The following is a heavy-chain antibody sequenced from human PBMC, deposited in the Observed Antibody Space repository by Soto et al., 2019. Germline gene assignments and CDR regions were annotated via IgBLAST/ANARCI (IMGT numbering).Heavy chain of an antibody. CDR1: EFTFSSYA. D-gene: IGHD6-13*01. V-gene: IGHV3-23*01. CDR3: AKTLLSTSWYGLHDY. Sequence: PGGSLRLSCAASEFTFSSYAMSWVRQAPNKGLEWVSTISGSGGTTYYADSAKGRFTISRDNSRNTLHPQMNSLRVEDTAVYYCAKTLLSTSWYGLHDYVSQGPMVTVSS. CDR2: ISGSGGTT. J-gene: IGHJ4*02.